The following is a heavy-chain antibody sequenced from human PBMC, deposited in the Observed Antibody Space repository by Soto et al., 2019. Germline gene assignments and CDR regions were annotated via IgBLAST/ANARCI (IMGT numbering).Heavy chain of an antibody. CDR3: ARQSEYYYDSSGPRFDP. D-gene: IGHD3-22*01. Sequence: PSETLSLTCTVSGGSISSSSYYWGWIRQPPGKGLEWIGSIYYSGSTYYNPSLKSRVTISVDTSKNQFSLKLSSVTAADTAVYYCARQSEYYYDSSGPRFDPWGQGTLVTVSS. CDR2: IYYSGST. CDR1: GGSISSSSYY. J-gene: IGHJ5*02. V-gene: IGHV4-39*01.